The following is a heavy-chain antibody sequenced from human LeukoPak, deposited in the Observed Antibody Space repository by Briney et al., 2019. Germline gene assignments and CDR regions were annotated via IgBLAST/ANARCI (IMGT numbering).Heavy chain of an antibody. V-gene: IGHV1-46*01. CDR3: ARDRNAVTAYFDY. CDR1: GYTFTSYY. D-gene: IGHD2-21*02. CDR2: INPSGGST. J-gene: IGHJ4*02. Sequence: ASVKVSCKASGYTFTSYYMHWVRQAPGHGLEWMGIINPSGGSTSYAQKFQGRLTMTSDTSTSTVYMELSSLRSEDTAVYYCARDRNAVTAYFDYWGQGTLVTVSS.